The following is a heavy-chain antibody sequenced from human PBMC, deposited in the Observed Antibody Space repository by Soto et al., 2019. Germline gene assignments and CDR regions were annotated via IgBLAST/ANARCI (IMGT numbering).Heavy chain of an antibody. Sequence: QVQLVQSGAEVQKPGSSVKVSCKASGGTFSSYAISWVRQAPGQGLEWMGGIIPIFGTANYAQKFQGIVTITADESTSTAYMELSSLRSEDTAVYYCARGKVMVRGVIITLSYYYGMDVWGQGTTVTVSS. D-gene: IGHD3-10*01. CDR3: ARGKVMVRGVIITLSYYYGMDV. V-gene: IGHV1-69*01. CDR2: IIPIFGTA. CDR1: GGTFSSYA. J-gene: IGHJ6*02.